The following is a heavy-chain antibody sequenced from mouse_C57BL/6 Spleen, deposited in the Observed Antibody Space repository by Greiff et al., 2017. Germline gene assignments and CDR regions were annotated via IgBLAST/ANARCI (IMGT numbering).Heavy chain of an antibody. J-gene: IGHJ4*01. V-gene: IGHV5-6*01. Sequence: EVKLVESGGDLVKPGGSLKLSCAASGFTLSSYGMSWVRQTPDKRLEWVATISSGGSYTYYPDSVKGRFTISRDNAKNTLYLQMSSLKSEDTAMYYCARLGRPDYYAMDYWGQGTSVTVSS. CDR1: GFTLSSYG. CDR2: ISSGGSYT. D-gene: IGHD4-1*01. CDR3: ARLGRPDYYAMDY.